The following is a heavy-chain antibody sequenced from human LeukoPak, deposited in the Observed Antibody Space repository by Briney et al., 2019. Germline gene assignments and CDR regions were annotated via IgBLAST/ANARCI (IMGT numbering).Heavy chain of an antibody. CDR3: ARERSGWFFSN. J-gene: IGHJ4*02. CDR2: INPYNGNT. Sequence: GASVDVSCKASGYTFVDHYIHWVRQAPGQGLEWMGWINPYNGNTNYAQKLQGRVTITTDTSTSTAYMDLRSLRSDDTAVYYCARERSGWFFSNWGQGTLVTVSS. CDR1: GYTFVDHY. D-gene: IGHD6-19*01. V-gene: IGHV1-18*04.